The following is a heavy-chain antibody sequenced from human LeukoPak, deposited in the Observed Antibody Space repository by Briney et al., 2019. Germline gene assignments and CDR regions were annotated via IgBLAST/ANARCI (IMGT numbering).Heavy chain of an antibody. CDR1: GGSISNYY. J-gene: IGHJ4*02. D-gene: IGHD4-17*01. CDR2: IYYSGST. CDR3: AREVTTSGAVYFDY. V-gene: IGHV4-59*06. Sequence: SETLSLTCTVSGGSISNYYWSWIRQHPGKGLEWIGYIYYSGSTYYNPSLKSRVTISVDTSKNQFSLKLSSVTAADTAVYYCAREVTTSGAVYFDYWGQGTLVTVSS.